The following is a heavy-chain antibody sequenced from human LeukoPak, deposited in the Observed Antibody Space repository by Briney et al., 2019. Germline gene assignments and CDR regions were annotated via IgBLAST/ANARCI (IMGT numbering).Heavy chain of an antibody. CDR3: VKVLNGTWSFDY. CDR2: ISSNEYDT. J-gene: IGHJ4*02. D-gene: IGHD2-8*01. CDR1: GFTFGAYF. Sequence: PGGSLRLSCSASGFTFGAYFMHWVRQAPGKGLQYVSSISSNEYDTYYADSVKGRFTISRDNSKNTLFLQMNNLRPEDTAVYYCVKVLNGTWSFDYWGQGTLVTVSS. V-gene: IGHV3-64D*06.